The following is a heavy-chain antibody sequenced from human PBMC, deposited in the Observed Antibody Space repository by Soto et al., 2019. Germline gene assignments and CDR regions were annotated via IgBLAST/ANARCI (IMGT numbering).Heavy chain of an antibody. CDR1: GGSISSSSYY. V-gene: IGHV4-39*01. CDR2: IYYSGST. D-gene: IGHD3-22*01. CDR3: VSGDSSGLHTGYYYGMDV. Sequence: SETLSLTWTVSGGSISSSSYYWGWIRQPPGKGLEWIGSIYYSGSTYYNPSLKSRVTISVDTSKNQFSLKLSSVTAADTAVYYCVSGDSSGLHTGYYYGMDVWGQGTTVTVSS. J-gene: IGHJ6*02.